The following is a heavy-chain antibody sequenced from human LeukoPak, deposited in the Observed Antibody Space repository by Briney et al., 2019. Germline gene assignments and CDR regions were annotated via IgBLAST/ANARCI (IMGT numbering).Heavy chain of an antibody. J-gene: IGHJ4*02. Sequence: SETLSLTCTVSGGSISTYYGNWIRQAPGKGLEWIGYIYYSGSTNYNPSLKSRVTMSVDTSRNQFSLKLSSVTAADTAVYYCARVWSDCYVTNCYISEYWGQGTLVTVSS. CDR2: IYYSGST. D-gene: IGHD3-3*01. CDR3: ARVWSDCYVTNCYISEY. CDR1: GGSISTYY. V-gene: IGHV4-59*01.